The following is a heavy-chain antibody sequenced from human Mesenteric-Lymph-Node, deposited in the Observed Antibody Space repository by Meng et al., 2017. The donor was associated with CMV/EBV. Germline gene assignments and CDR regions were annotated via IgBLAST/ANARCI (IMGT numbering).Heavy chain of an antibody. CDR3: ARHQRWLKSEGGFNY. CDR1: GGSFSGYY. CDR2: INHSGST. D-gene: IGHD4-23*01. Sequence: GQLQQGGGGLLNPSGTLSLTCAVYGGSFSGYYWSWIRQPPGKGLEWIGEINHSGSTNYNPSLKSRVTISVDTSKNQFSLKLSSVTAADTAVYYCARHQRWLKSEGGFNYWGQGTLVTVSS. V-gene: IGHV4-34*01. J-gene: IGHJ4*02.